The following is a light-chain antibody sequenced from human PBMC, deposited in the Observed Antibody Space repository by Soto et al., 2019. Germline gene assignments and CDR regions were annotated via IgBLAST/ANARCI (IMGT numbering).Light chain of an antibody. CDR2: AAS. V-gene: IGKV1-39*01. CDR3: QQSLTIPYT. Sequence: DLQMTQSPSSLSASVRDRVTITCRASQTISTHLNWYQQKPGKAPKLLIYAASTLQSGVPSRFIGSGSGTDFTLTNNSLQPEDFATYYCQQSLTIPYTFGQGTKPEIK. J-gene: IGKJ2*01. CDR1: QTISTH.